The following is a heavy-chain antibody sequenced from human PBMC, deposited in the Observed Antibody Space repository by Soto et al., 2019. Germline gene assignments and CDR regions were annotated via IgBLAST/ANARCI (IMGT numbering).Heavy chain of an antibody. D-gene: IGHD3-3*01. V-gene: IGHV3-66*01. J-gene: IGHJ6*03. CDR3: ARKSGYYYYYYYMDV. CDR1: GFTVSSNY. CDR2: IYSGGST. Sequence: GGSLRLSCAASGFTVSSNYMSWVRQAPGKGLEWVSVIYSGGSTYYADSVKGRFTISRDNSKNTLYLQMNSLRAEDTAVYYCARKSGYYYYYYYMDVWGKGTTVTVSS.